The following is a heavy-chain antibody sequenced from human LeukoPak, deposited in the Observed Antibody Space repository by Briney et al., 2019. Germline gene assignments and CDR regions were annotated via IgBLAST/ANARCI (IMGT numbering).Heavy chain of an antibody. CDR3: ASEGDY. V-gene: IGHV3-30*04. CDR2: ISYDGSNK. CDR1: GFTFSTYA. Sequence: GGSPRLSCAASGFTFSTYAMHWVRQAPGKGLERVAVISYDGSNKSYADSVKGRFTISRDNSKNTLYLQMNSLRAEDTAVYYCASEGDYWGQGTLVTVSS. J-gene: IGHJ4*02.